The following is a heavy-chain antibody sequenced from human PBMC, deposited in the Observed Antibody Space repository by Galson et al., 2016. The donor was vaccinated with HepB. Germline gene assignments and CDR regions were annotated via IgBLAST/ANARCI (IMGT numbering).Heavy chain of an antibody. J-gene: IGHJ4*02. D-gene: IGHD6-6*01. CDR3: ARYSVRGPGSSRIFDY. CDR1: GYTFTSYH. Sequence: SVKVSCKASGYTFTSYHIHWVRQAPGQGLEWMGIINPSAGGARYGQKFQDRVTMTRDTSTSTAYMELSSLRSEDTAVYYCARYSVRGPGSSRIFDYWGQGTLVTVSS. V-gene: IGHV1-46*01. CDR2: INPSAGGA.